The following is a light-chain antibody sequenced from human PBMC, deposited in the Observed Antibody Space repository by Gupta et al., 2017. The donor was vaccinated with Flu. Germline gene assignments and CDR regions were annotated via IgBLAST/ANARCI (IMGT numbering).Light chain of an antibody. J-gene: IGLJ3*02. CDR3: SLYTSTSTRL. Sequence: TRSDVGSYNRVSWYQQSPGTAPKLIIYEVNNRPSGVPDRFSGSKSGNTASLTISGLQAEDEADYFCSLYTSTSTRLFGGRTKLTVL. CDR2: EVN. CDR1: RSDVGSYNR. V-gene: IGLV2-18*01.